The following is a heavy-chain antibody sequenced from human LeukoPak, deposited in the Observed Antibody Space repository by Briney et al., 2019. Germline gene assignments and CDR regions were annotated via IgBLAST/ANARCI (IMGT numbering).Heavy chain of an antibody. Sequence: ASVKVSFKASGYTFTSYGISWVRQAPGQGLELMGWISAYNGNTNYAQKLQGRVTMTTDTSTSTDYMELRSLRSDDTAVYYCARAYLVVVAAKDFDYWGQGTLVTVSS. J-gene: IGHJ4*02. D-gene: IGHD2-15*01. CDR3: ARAYLVVVAAKDFDY. CDR2: ISAYNGNT. V-gene: IGHV1-18*01. CDR1: GYTFTSYG.